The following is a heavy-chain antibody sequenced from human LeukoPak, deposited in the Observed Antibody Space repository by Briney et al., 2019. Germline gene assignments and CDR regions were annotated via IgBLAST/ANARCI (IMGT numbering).Heavy chain of an antibody. CDR2: SSHDGTNR. CDR3: AKGATVTGYYLDL. V-gene: IGHV3-30*18. Sequence: GGSLRLSCAASGFTLSSHGMHWVRQAPGKGLEWVAFSSHDGTNRYYADSMQGRFTISRDNSKNTLFLQMISLEPEDTAVYYCAKGATVTGYYLDLWGQGTLVIISS. CDR1: GFTLSSHG. J-gene: IGHJ4*02. D-gene: IGHD4-17*01.